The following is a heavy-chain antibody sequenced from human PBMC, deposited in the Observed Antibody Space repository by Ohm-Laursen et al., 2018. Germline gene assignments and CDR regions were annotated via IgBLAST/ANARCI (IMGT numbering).Heavy chain of an antibody. CDR2: ISVSGADA. V-gene: IGHV3-23*01. D-gene: IGHD3-22*01. Sequence: GSLSLSCAATGFTFSSYVMTWVRQAPGKGLEWVSVISVSGADAYYADSVKGRFTISRDKSKNTVYLQMSSLRAEDTAVYYCARDRVGYYDSIGYYASAADYWGQGTLVTVSS. CDR3: ARDRVGYYDSIGYYASAADY. CDR1: GFTFSSYV. J-gene: IGHJ4*02.